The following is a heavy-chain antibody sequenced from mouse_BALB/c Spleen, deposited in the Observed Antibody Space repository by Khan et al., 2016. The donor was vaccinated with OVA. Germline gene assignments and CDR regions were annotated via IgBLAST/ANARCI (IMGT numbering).Heavy chain of an antibody. Sequence: LQQSGPELMKPGASVKISCKASGYSFTSYYIHWMKQSHGKSLEWIGYIDPFNGGTTYNQKFKGKATLTVDKSSSTAYMHLSSLNSEDSAVYYCARHGYVAWFAYWGQGTLVTVSA. D-gene: IGHD2-2*01. CDR1: GYSFTSYY. CDR3: ARHGYVAWFAY. V-gene: IGHV1S135*01. CDR2: IDPFNGGT. J-gene: IGHJ3*01.